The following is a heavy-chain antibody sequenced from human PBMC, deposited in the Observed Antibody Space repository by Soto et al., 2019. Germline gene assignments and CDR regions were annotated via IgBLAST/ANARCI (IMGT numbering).Heavy chain of an antibody. CDR2: IMPMFGVT. Sequence: QVQLVQSGAEVKKPGSSVKVSCRASGGSFKSHTISWVRQAPGQGLEWMGGIMPMFGVTNYARKFQGRLTMTANESTTTASMEVSSLTSEDTAVYYCAGEGVTASMSMPWMGYHYYGLDVWGQGTTVIVSS. CDR1: GGSFKSHT. CDR3: AGEGVTASMSMPWMGYHYYGLDV. D-gene: IGHD1-26*01. J-gene: IGHJ6*02. V-gene: IGHV1-69*12.